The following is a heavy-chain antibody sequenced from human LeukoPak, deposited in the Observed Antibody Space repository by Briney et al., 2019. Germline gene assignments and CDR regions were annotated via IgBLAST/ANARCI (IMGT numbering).Heavy chain of an antibody. CDR1: GGSISSGSYY. J-gene: IGHJ4*02. CDR3: ASGSYLFDY. D-gene: IGHD1-26*01. CDR2: IYTSGST. Sequence: SETLSLTCTVSGGSISSGSYYWSWIRQPAGKGLEWIGRIYTSGSTNYNPSLKSRVTISVDTSKNQFSLKLSSVTAADTAVYYCASGSYLFDYWGQGTLSPSPQ. V-gene: IGHV4-61*02.